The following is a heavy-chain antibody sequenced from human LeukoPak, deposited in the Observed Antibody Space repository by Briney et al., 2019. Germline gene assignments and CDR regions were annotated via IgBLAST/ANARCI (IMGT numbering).Heavy chain of an antibody. CDR2: TNTNESKT. J-gene: IGHJ4*02. CDR1: GFSFRSSG. D-gene: IGHD2-8*01. Sequence: GGSLRLSCVSPGFSFRSSGMYWVRQGPGRGLQCVSSTNTNESKTNYAGSVKGRFTISREKSKNTLYHQMSRLRVEDTAVYYGETDKWIDYWGQGVLVTVSS. V-gene: IGHV3-64*02. CDR3: ETDKWIDY.